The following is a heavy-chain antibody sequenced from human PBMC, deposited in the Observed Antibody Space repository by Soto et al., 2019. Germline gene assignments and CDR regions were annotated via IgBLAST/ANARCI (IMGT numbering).Heavy chain of an antibody. J-gene: IGHJ4*02. V-gene: IGHV3-23*01. CDR2: ISGSGDIT. CDR3: AKVPQWVLRYRDWFFDY. Sequence: EVQLLESGGGLVQPGGSLRLSCAVSGFSFSNSAMTWVRQAPGKGLEWVSGISGSGDITYNTDSVKGRFAISSDTSKNVVYLQMRSLRAEDPAVYYCAKVPQWVLRYRDWFFDYWGQGTLVTVSS. CDR1: GFSFSNSA. D-gene: IGHD3-9*01.